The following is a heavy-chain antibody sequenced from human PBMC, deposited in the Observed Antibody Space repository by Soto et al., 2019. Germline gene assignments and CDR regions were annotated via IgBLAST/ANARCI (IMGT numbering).Heavy chain of an antibody. CDR1: AYTFTGYY. CDR2: INPNSGGT. Sequence: ASVKVSCKASAYTFTGYYMHWVRQAPGQGLEWMGWINPNSGGTNYAQKFQGWVTMTRDTSISTAYMELSRLRSDDTAVYYCARESGCYYDSKSYYGMDVWGQGTTVTVSS. J-gene: IGHJ6*02. V-gene: IGHV1-2*04. CDR3: ARESGCYYDSKSYYGMDV. D-gene: IGHD3-22*01.